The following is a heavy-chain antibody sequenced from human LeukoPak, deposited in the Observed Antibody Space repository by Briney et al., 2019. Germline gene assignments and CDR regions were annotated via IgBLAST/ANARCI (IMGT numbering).Heavy chain of an antibody. Sequence: RASVKVSCKASGGTFSSYAISWVRHAPGQWLEWMGGIIPIFATANYAQKFQGRVTITADDSASTANMELRSLRSEDTAVKYWARDFVDYSKPTYGMDVWGQGTTVTVSS. V-gene: IGHV1-69*13. D-gene: IGHD4-11*01. CDR1: GGTFSSYA. CDR3: ARDFVDYSKPTYGMDV. J-gene: IGHJ6*02. CDR2: IIPIFATA.